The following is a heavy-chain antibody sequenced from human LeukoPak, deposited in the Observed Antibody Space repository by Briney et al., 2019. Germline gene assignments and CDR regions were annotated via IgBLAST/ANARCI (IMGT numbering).Heavy chain of an antibody. D-gene: IGHD3-10*01. CDR2: INPNSGDT. V-gene: IGHV1-2*02. CDR3: ARGELLVDY. CDR1: GYPFTDQF. J-gene: IGHJ4*02. Sequence: ASVKVSCKSSGYPFTDQFINWVRQAPGRGLEWMGWINPNSGDTNYEQRFQGRVPMTRDTSISTAYMDLTRLASDDTAVYYCARGELLVDYWGQGTLVTVSS.